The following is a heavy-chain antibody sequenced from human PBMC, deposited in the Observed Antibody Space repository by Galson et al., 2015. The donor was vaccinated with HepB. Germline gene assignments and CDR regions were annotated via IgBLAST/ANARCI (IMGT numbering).Heavy chain of an antibody. CDR2: IKSKTNGGTA. V-gene: IGHV3-15*01. CDR3: ATGEQLWSYSADF. D-gene: IGHD1-1*01. Sequence: SLRLSCAPSGFTFSNARMNWVRQAPGKGLEWVGRIKSKTNGGTADYFAPVKGRFTISRDDSKNMLYLQMNSLKTEDTAVYYCATGEQLWSYSADFWGQGILATASS. CDR1: GFTFSNAR. J-gene: IGHJ4*02.